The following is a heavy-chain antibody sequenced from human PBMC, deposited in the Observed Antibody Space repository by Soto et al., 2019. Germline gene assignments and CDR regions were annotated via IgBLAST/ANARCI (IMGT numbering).Heavy chain of an antibody. CDR2: ISPSDGDT. CDR3: AKRDGAYYFFYYMDV. CDR1: GFTFSSFA. J-gene: IGHJ6*03. Sequence: EVHLLESGGGLVQPGVSLRLSCAASGFTFSSFAMSWVRQAPGKGLEWISAISPSDGDTYHADSVKGRFTISRDNSKNTLYLQMNSLRAEDTAVYYCAKRDGAYYFFYYMDVWGKGTTVTVSS. V-gene: IGHV3-23*01.